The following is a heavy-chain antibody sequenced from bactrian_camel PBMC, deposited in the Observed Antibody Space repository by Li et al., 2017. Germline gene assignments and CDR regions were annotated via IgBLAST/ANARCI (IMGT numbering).Heavy chain of an antibody. V-gene: IGHV3S54*01. CDR1: EALYGNTCC. Sequence: HVQLVESGGGSVQAGGSLRLSCAASEALYGNTCCMGWFRQGSKNERERVAITYTGGGSTYYADSVKGRFTLSHAGRTLFLQMNSLKPEDTAMYYCAADFAADCVVNGIWIHYDFEYWGQGTQVTVS. CDR2: TYTGGGST. J-gene: IGHJ4*01. D-gene: IGHD2*01. CDR3: AADFAADCVVNGIWIHYDFEY.